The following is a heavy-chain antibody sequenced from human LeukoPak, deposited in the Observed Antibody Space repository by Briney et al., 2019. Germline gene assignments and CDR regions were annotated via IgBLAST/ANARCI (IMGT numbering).Heavy chain of an antibody. Sequence: SETLSLTCTVSGGSISSYYWSWIRQPPGKGLEWIGYIYTSGSTNYNPSLKSRVTISVDTSKNQFSLKLSSVAAADTAVYYCARDKGIAARLSHFDYWGQGTLVTVSS. D-gene: IGHD6-6*01. V-gene: IGHV4-4*09. J-gene: IGHJ4*02. CDR2: IYTSGST. CDR1: GGSISSYY. CDR3: ARDKGIAARLSHFDY.